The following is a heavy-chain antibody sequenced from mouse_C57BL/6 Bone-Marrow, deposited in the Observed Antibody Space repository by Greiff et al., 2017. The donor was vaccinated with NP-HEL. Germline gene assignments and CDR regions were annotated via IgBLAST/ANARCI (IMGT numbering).Heavy chain of an antibody. Sequence: QVQLQQPGAELVKPGASVKLSCKASGYTFTSYWMHWVKQRPGRGLEWIGRIDPNSGGTKYNEKFKGKATLTVDKPSSTAYMQLSSLTSEDSAVYYCARLSYYYGRGYFDVWGTGTTVTVSS. V-gene: IGHV1-72*01. CDR1: GYTFTSYW. CDR3: ARLSYYYGRGYFDV. J-gene: IGHJ1*03. D-gene: IGHD1-1*01. CDR2: IDPNSGGT.